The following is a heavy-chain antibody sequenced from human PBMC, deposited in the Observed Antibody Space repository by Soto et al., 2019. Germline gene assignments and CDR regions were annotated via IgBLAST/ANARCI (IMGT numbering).Heavy chain of an antibody. CDR3: ARGTYYDFWSGQQIIENWFDP. CDR2: MNPNSGNT. J-gene: IGHJ5*02. D-gene: IGHD3-3*01. CDR1: GYTFTSYD. V-gene: IGHV1-8*01. Sequence: ASVKVSCKASGYTFTSYDINWVRQATGQGLEWMGWMNPNSGNTGYAQKFQGRVTMTRNTSISTAYMELSSLRSEDTAVYYCARGTYYDFWSGQQIIENWFDPWSQGTLVTVSS.